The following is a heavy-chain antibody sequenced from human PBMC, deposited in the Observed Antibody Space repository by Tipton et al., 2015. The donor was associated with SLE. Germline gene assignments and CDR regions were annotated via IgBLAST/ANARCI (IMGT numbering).Heavy chain of an antibody. V-gene: IGHV4-34*01. Sequence: TLSLTCAVYGGSFSGYYWSWIRQPPGKGLGWIGEINHSGSTNYNPSLKSRVTISVDTSKNQFSLKLSSVTAADTAVYYCARASNWFDPWGQGTLVTVSS. J-gene: IGHJ5*02. CDR3: ARASNWFDP. CDR1: GGSFSGYY. CDR2: INHSGST.